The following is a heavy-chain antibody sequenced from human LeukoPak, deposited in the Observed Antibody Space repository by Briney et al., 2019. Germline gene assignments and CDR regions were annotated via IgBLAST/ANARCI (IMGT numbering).Heavy chain of an antibody. D-gene: IGHD2-15*01. V-gene: IGHV4-38-2*02. Sequence: SETLSLTCTVSDYSISTSYYWGWIRQPPGKGLEWIGSIYHSGNTYYNPSLKSRVIIAVDTSKNQFSLKLTSVTAADTAVYYCARVGGQPDWGQGTMVTVSS. CDR2: IYHSGNT. CDR1: DYSISTSYY. J-gene: IGHJ3*01. CDR3: ARVGGQPD.